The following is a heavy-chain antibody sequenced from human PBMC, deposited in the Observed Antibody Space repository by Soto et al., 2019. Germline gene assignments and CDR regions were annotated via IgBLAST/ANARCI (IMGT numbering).Heavy chain of an antibody. J-gene: IGHJ4*02. Sequence: PSETLSLTCAVSGYSISSGYYWGWLRQPPGKGLEWIGSIYHGGSTNYNPSLKSRVTMSVDTSTNQFSLKLSSVTAADTAVYYCARDEQQWRGFDYWGQGTRVTVSS. CDR2: IYHGGST. D-gene: IGHD6-19*01. V-gene: IGHV4-38-2*02. CDR1: GYSISSGYY. CDR3: ARDEQQWRGFDY.